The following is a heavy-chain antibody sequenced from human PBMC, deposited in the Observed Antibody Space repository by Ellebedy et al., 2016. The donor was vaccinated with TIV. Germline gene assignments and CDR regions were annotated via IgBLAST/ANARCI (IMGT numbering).Heavy chain of an antibody. CDR2: IKQDGSEK. Sequence: GESLKISXAASGFTFSSYWMSWVRQAPGKGLEWVANIKQDGSEKYYVDSVKGRFTISRDNAKNSLYLQMNSLRAEDTAVYYCARGIGYGYYGMDVWGQGTTVTVSS. CDR3: ARGIGYGYYGMDV. CDR1: GFTFSSYW. D-gene: IGHD2-15*01. J-gene: IGHJ6*02. V-gene: IGHV3-7*01.